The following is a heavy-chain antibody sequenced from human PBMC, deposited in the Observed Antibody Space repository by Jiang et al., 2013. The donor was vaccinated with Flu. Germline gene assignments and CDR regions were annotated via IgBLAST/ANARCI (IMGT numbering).Heavy chain of an antibody. CDR1: GFTFSSYA. CDR3: AKAGSGWSRSYYYYYYGMDV. CDR2: ISGSGGST. V-gene: IGHV3-23*01. D-gene: IGHD6-19*01. Sequence: EVQLLESGGGLVQPGGSLRLSCAASGFTFSSYAMSWVRQAPGKGLEWVSAISGSGGSTYYADSVKGRFTISRDNSKNTLYLQMNSLRAEDTAVYYCAKAGSGWSRSYYYYYYGMDVWGQGTTVTVSS. J-gene: IGHJ6*02.